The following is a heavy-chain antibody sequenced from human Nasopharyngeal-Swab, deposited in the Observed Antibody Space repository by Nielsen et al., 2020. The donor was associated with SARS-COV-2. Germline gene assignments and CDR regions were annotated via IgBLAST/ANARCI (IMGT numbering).Heavy chain of an antibody. J-gene: IGHJ6*02. CDR3: ARSLWSSSTSWVGYGMDV. CDR1: GGTFSSYA. V-gene: IGHV1-69*10. Sequence: SVKVSCKASGGTFSSYAISWVRQAPGQGLEWMGGIIPILGIANYAQKFQGRVTITADKSTSTAYMETSSLRSEDTAVYYCARSLWSSSTSWVGYGMDVWGQGTTVTVSS. D-gene: IGHD2-2*01. CDR2: IIPILGIA.